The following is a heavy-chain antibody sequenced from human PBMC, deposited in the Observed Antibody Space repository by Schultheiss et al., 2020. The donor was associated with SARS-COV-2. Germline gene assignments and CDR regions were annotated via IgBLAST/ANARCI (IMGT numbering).Heavy chain of an antibody. V-gene: IGHV3-21*04. CDR1: GFTFSSYS. J-gene: IGHJ3*02. Sequence: GGSLRLSCAASGFTFSSYSMNWVRQAPGKGLEWVSSISSSSSYIYYADSVKGRFTISRDNSKNTLYLQMNSLRAEDTAVYYCARDLPSSSYPVEIWGQGTMVTVSS. CDR3: ARDLPSSSYPVEI. CDR2: ISSSSSYI. D-gene: IGHD6-6*01.